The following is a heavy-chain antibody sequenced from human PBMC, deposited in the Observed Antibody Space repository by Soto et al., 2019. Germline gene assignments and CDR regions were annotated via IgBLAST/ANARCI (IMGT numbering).Heavy chain of an antibody. CDR2: IDYTGST. J-gene: IGHJ5*02. Sequence: QVQLRESGPGLVKPSQTLSLTCNVSGGSIRSGGYYWTWIRQSPGKGLEWIGYIDYTGSTRYNPALKSRVSISIATSKNQFSLRQSSVTAADSALYFCARGITSTPGWFDPWGQGNLVTVSS. V-gene: IGHV4-31*03. D-gene: IGHD1-20*01. CDR1: GGSIRSGGYY. CDR3: ARGITSTPGWFDP.